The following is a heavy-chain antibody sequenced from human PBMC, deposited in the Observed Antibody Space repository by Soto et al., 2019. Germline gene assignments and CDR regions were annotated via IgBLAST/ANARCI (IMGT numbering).Heavy chain of an antibody. CDR3: ASITMVRGVRLYYYYGMDV. J-gene: IGHJ6*02. CDR1: GGSFSGYY. Sequence: SETLSLTCAVYGGSFSGYYWSWIRQPPGKGLEWIGEINHSGSTNYNPSLKSRVTISVDTSKNQFSLKLSSVTAADTAVYYCASITMVRGVRLYYYYGMDVWGQGTTVT. V-gene: IGHV4-34*01. D-gene: IGHD3-10*01. CDR2: INHSGST.